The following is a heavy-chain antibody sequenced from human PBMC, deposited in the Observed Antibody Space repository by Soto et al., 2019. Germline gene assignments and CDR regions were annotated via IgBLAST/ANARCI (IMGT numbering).Heavy chain of an antibody. CDR2: VSGNGGTT. Sequence: GGSLRLSCAASGFPFGSHAVSWVRQAPGKGLEWVSLVSGNGGTTNYADSVKGRFTISRDNSQKTLYLQMNSLRAEDTAIYYCAKGKAHTLFGVDTLFDYWGQGTLVTVSS. V-gene: IGHV3-23*01. CDR3: AKGKAHTLFGVDTLFDY. J-gene: IGHJ4*02. D-gene: IGHD3-3*01. CDR1: GFPFGSHA.